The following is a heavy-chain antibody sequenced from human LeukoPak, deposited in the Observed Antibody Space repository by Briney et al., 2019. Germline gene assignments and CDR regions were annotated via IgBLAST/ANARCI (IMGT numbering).Heavy chain of an antibody. D-gene: IGHD3-3*01. Sequence: GRSLRPSCAASGFTFSSYGIDWVRQAPGKGLEWVAFIRYDGNNKYYADSVKGRFTISRDNSKNTLYLQMNSLRVEDTAVYYCAKEPYDFWSGQNYFFDSRGQGTLVTVSS. J-gene: IGHJ4*02. V-gene: IGHV3-30*02. CDR1: GFTFSSYG. CDR3: AKEPYDFWSGQNYFFDS. CDR2: IRYDGNNK.